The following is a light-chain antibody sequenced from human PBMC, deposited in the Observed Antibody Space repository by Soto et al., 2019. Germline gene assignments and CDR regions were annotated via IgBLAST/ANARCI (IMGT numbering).Light chain of an antibody. Sequence: QSVLTQPPSVSGAPGQRVTISCTGSSSNIGAGYDVHWYQQLPGTAPKLLIYGNSNRPSGVPDRFSGSKSGTSASLAITGLQAEYESHYYCQSSASSLSGAVCGGRTQLTAL. V-gene: IGLV1-40*01. CDR2: GNS. CDR1: SSNIGAGYD. CDR3: QSSASSLSGAV. J-gene: IGLJ7*02.